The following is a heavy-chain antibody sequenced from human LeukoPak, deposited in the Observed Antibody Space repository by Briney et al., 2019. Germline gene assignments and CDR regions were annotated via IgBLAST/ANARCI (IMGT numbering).Heavy chain of an antibody. CDR3: AKDGGNSSSWYYFDY. J-gene: IGHJ4*02. Sequence: PGRSLRLSCAASGFTFSSYGMHWVRQAPGKGLEWVAVIWYDGSNKYYADFVKGRFTISRDNSKNTLYLQMNSLRAEDTAVYYCAKDGGNSSSWYYFDYWGQGTLVTVSS. CDR2: IWYDGSNK. D-gene: IGHD6-13*01. V-gene: IGHV3-33*06. CDR1: GFTFSSYG.